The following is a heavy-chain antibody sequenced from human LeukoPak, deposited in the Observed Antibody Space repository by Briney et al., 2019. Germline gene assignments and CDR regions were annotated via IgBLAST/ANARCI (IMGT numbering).Heavy chain of an antibody. D-gene: IGHD2-21*02. V-gene: IGHV1-69*13. Sequence: ASVKVSFKASGGTFSSYAINWVRQAPGQGLEWMGGIIPIFGTTNYAQKFQGRVTITADESTSTAYMELSSLRSEDTAVYYCAREGLAYCGGDCWYHFDYWGQGTPVTVSS. CDR2: IIPIFGTT. CDR3: AREGLAYCGGDCWYHFDY. CDR1: GGTFSSYA. J-gene: IGHJ4*02.